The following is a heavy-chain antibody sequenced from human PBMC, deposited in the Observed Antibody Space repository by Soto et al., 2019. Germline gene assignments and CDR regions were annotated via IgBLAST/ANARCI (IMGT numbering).Heavy chain of an antibody. J-gene: IGHJ4*02. CDR3: AKFGMATTKRSPPYYIDY. CDR2: IWYDGGT. CDR1: GFPFNGYG. V-gene: IGHV3-33*06. Sequence: PGGSLRLSCVASGFPFNGYGMHWVRQAPGKGLEWVAEIWYDGGTYYADSVKGRFTFSRDNSKNTLYLQMNSLRAEDTAVYYCAKFGMATTKRSPPYYIDYWGQGALVTAPQ. D-gene: IGHD1-1*01.